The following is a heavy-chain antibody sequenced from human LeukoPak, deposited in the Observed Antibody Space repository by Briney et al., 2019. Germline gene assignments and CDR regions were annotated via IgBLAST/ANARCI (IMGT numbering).Heavy chain of an antibody. V-gene: IGHV4-59*01. Sequence: SETLSLTCTVSGGSMTNYHWTWIRQSPGKAPEYIGYIYNIETTNYTPSLKSRVTVSVDMSKKQFSLRLKSVTTADTAVYYCARGSDGYRFDPWGQGILVTVSS. CDR1: GGSMTNYH. J-gene: IGHJ5*02. CDR3: ARGSDGYRFDP. CDR2: IYNIETT. D-gene: IGHD5-18*01.